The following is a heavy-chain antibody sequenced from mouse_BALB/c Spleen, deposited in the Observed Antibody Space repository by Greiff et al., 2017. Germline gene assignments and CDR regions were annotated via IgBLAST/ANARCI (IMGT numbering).Heavy chain of an antibody. CDR3: TRGGITRANY. D-gene: IGHD2-4*01. CDR1: GYTFTSYW. CDR2: IYPGSGST. Sequence: LQQPGSELVRPGASVKLSCKASGYTFTSYWMHWVKQRPGQGLEWIGNIYPGSGSTNYDEKFKSKATLTVDTSSSTAYMQLSSLTSEDSAVYYCTRGGITRANYWGQGTSVTVSS. V-gene: IGHV1S22*01. J-gene: IGHJ4*01.